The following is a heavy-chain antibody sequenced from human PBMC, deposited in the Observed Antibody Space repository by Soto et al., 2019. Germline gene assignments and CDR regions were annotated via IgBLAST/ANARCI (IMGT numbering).Heavy chain of an antibody. CDR2: ISTHNGDT. CDR1: GYTFTDYG. Sequence: QVQLVQSGAEVKNPGASVKVSCKASGYTFTDYGISWVRQAPGQGLEWMGWISTHNGDTKYARNLQGRLIMTTDTSTITAYMELTSLRSDDTAVYYCAREYCISTSCYGSDFWGRGTLVTVSS. J-gene: IGHJ4*02. V-gene: IGHV1-18*01. CDR3: AREYCISTSCYGSDF. D-gene: IGHD2-2*01.